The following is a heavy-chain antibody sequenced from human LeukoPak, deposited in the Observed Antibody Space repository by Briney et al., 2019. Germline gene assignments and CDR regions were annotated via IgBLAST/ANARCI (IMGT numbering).Heavy chain of an antibody. CDR3: ARGGVFPRQFDP. J-gene: IGHJ5*02. V-gene: IGHV4-30-4*01. CDR2: IYYSGST. D-gene: IGHD3-16*01. Sequence: SQTLSLTCTVSGGPISSGDYYWSWIRQPPGKGLEWIGYIYYSGSTYYNPSLKSRVTISVDTSKNQFSLNLTSVTAADTAVYYCARGGVFPRQFDPWGQGTLVTVSS. CDR1: GGPISSGDYY.